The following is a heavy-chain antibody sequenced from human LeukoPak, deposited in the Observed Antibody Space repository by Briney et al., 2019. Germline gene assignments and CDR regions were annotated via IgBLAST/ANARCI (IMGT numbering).Heavy chain of an antibody. CDR3: AKAEGGGWGSARHFDY. CDR1: GFTFSNYA. D-gene: IGHD3-16*01. J-gene: IGHJ4*02. CDR2: ISGSGGST. Sequence: GGSLRLSCAASGFTFSNYAMNWVRQAPGRGLEWVSTISGSGGSTYYADPVKGRFTISRDSSKNTLHMQMNSLRAEDTAVYYCAKAEGGGWGSARHFDYWGQGTLVTVSS. V-gene: IGHV3-23*01.